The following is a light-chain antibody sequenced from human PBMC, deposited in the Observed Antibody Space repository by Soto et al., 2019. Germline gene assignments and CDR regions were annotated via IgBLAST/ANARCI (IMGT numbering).Light chain of an antibody. Sequence: QSAVTQPASVSGSPGQSITISCTGTSNDVGTYNLVSWYQQHPGKAPKLMIYEGTKRPSGVSHRFSGSKSGNTASLTISGLQAEDEANYYCCSYAGSYTNVFGTGTKLTVL. CDR1: SNDVGTYNL. V-gene: IGLV2-23*01. J-gene: IGLJ1*01. CDR2: EGT. CDR3: CSYAGSYTNV.